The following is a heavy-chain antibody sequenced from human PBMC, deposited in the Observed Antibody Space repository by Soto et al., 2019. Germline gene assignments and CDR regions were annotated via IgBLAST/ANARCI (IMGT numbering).Heavy chain of an antibody. CDR2: TYYRSKLYY. J-gene: IGHJ4*02. CDR3: ASDPGYRLDY. Sequence: PSQTLSLTCAISGDSVSIKSAAWNWIRQSPSRGLEWLGRTYYRSKLYYDYADSVKSRITINSDTSKNQFSLQLNSVTLEDTAVYYCASDPGYRLDYWGQGTLVPVSA. V-gene: IGHV6-1*01. CDR1: GDSVSIKSAA. D-gene: IGHD5-18*01.